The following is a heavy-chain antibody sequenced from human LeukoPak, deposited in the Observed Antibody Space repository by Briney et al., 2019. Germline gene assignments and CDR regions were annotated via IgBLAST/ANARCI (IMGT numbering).Heavy chain of an antibody. V-gene: IGHV1-69*13. CDR1: GGTFSSYA. CDR2: IIPIFGTA. D-gene: IGHD5-24*01. J-gene: IGHJ4*02. Sequence: SVKVSCKASGGTFSSYAISWVRQAPGQGLEWMGGIIPIFGTANYAQKFQGRVTITADESTSTAYMELSSLRSEDTAVYYCARLLGDGYNSIDYWGQGTLVTVSS. CDR3: ARLLGDGYNSIDY.